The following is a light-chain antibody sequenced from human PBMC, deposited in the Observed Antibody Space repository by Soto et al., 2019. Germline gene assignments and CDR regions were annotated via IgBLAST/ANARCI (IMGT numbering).Light chain of an antibody. CDR3: QQYNRNTWS. V-gene: IGKV1-5*01. CDR2: GAS. Sequence: DIQMTQSPSTLSASVGGRVTIACRASQSVGTWVAWYQQKPGKAPKLLIYGASNLESGVPSRFSGSGSGTEFTLTITTLQPDDFETYFCQQYNRNTWSFGPGTKVEIX. J-gene: IGKJ1*01. CDR1: QSVGTW.